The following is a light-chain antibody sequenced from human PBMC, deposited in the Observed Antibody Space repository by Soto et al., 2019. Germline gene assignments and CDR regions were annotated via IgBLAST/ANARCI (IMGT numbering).Light chain of an antibody. CDR1: QRVSSSY. V-gene: IGKV3-20*01. J-gene: IGKJ2*01. CDR2: GAS. Sequence: EIVLTQSPGTLSLSPGERATLSCRASQRVSSSYLAWYQQKPGQAPRLLIYGASSRATGIPDRFSGSGSGTDFTLTISRLEPEDYEVYYCPQYGTSPYTFGQGTKLEIK. CDR3: PQYGTSPYT.